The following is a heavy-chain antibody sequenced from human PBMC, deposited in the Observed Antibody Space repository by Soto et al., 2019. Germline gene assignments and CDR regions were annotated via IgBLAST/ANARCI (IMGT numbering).Heavy chain of an antibody. CDR2: IIPIFGTA. CDR1: GGTFSSYA. CDR3: ASRIVGENLYGMDV. Sequence: QVQLVQSGAEVKKPGSSVKVSCKASGGTFSSYAISWVRQAPGQGLEWMGGIIPIFGTANYAQKFQGRVTITADEATSTAYMELSSMRSEDTAVYYCASRIVGENLYGMDVWGQGTTVTVSS. V-gene: IGHV1-69*12. J-gene: IGHJ6*02. D-gene: IGHD1-26*01.